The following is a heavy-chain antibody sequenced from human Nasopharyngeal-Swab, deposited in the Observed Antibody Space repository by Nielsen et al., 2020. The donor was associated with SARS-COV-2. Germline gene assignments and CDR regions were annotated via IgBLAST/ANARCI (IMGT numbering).Heavy chain of an antibody. Sequence: SVKVSCKASGGTFSSYAISWVRQAPGQGLEWMGGIIPILGIANYAQKFQGRVTTTADKSTRTAYMELSSLRSEDTGVYYCARGGGVVGAATPGDWYFDLWGRGTLVTVSS. CDR2: IIPILGIA. CDR1: GGTFSSYA. J-gene: IGHJ2*01. CDR3: ARGGGVVGAATPGDWYFDL. D-gene: IGHD2-15*01. V-gene: IGHV1-69*10.